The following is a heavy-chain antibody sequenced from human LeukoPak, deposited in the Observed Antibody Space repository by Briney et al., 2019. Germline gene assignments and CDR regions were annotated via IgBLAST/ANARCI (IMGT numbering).Heavy chain of an antibody. J-gene: IGHJ5*02. CDR1: GGSISSHY. V-gene: IGHV4-59*11. CDR2: IYYSGST. CDR3: ARDLRTFDP. Sequence: YPSENLSLTCTVSGGSISSHYWSWIRQPPGKGLEWIGYIYYSGSTNYNPSLKSRVTISVDTSKNQFSLKLSSVTAADTAVYYCARDLRTFDPWGQGTLVTVSS.